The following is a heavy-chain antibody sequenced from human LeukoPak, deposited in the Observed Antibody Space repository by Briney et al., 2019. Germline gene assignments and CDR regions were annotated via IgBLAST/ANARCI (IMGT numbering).Heavy chain of an antibody. CDR3: VREARGYHYTYFDD. J-gene: IGHJ4*02. CDR2: LASGSQT. CDR1: GFTLGRHD. D-gene: IGHD5-18*01. Sequence: GGSLRLSCTASGFTLGRHDMHWVRQTTGEGLEWVAALASGSQTFYAGSVKGRFTVSREDAKTSLYLQMNSLRAGDTAVYYCVREARGYHYTYFDDWGQGTLVTVSS. V-gene: IGHV3-13*01.